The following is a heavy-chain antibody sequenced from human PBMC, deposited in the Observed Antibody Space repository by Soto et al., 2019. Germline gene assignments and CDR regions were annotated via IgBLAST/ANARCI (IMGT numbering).Heavy chain of an antibody. J-gene: IGHJ6*02. D-gene: IGHD2-15*01. CDR2: IYYSGTT. Sequence: QVQLQESGPGLVRPSETLSLICTVSGGSISSYYWSWIRQPPGKGLEWIGYIYYSGTTRYNPSLKSRVTLSVDTSKNQFSLKLSSLTAADTAVYHCARHVPYCSDSSHCAYGLDVWGQGTTVTVSS. CDR1: GGSISSYY. CDR3: ARHVPYCSDSSHCAYGLDV. V-gene: IGHV4-59*08.